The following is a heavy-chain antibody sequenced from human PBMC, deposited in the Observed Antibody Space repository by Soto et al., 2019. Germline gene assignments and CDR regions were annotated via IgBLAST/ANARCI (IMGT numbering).Heavy chain of an antibody. Sequence: QVTLKESGPVLVKPTETLTLTCTVSGFSLSNARMGVSWIRQPPGKALEWLAHIFSNDEKSYSTSLKSRLTIYKDTSKSQVVLTMTNMDPVDTATYYCARTQGYDFWSGYYRNYFDYWGQGTLVTVSS. CDR1: GFSLSNARMG. J-gene: IGHJ4*02. CDR2: IFSNDEK. D-gene: IGHD3-3*01. CDR3: ARTQGYDFWSGYYRNYFDY. V-gene: IGHV2-26*01.